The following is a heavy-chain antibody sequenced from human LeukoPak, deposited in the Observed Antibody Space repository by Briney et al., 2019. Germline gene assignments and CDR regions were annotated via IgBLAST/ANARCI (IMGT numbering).Heavy chain of an antibody. J-gene: IGHJ4*02. V-gene: IGHV5-51*01. CDR2: IYPGGSDT. CDR1: GYSFTSYW. D-gene: IGHD5-18*01. CDR3: ARLGNQVQLWFGIDY. Sequence: GESLKISCKCSGYSFTSYWIGLVRQMPGEGLELMGIIYPGGSDTRYSPSFQGQVTISADKSIRTAYLQWSSLKASDTAMYYCARLGNQVQLWFGIDYWGQGTLVTVSS.